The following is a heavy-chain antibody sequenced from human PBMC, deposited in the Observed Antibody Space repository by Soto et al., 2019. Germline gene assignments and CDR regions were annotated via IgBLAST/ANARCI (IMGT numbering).Heavy chain of an antibody. CDR2: ISFDGRVQ. CDR1: GFTFSSYG. J-gene: IGHJ4*02. V-gene: IGHV3-30*18. D-gene: IGHD2-15*01. Sequence: QVQLVESGGGLVEPGRSLRLSCEASGFTFSSYGMQWARQAPGKGLEWVAVISFDGRVQHYADSVKGRFTISRDNSRNTLYLQMNSLRPEDTAVFYCVKERTPRVATSWDYWGQGTLVTVSS. CDR3: VKERTPRVATSWDY.